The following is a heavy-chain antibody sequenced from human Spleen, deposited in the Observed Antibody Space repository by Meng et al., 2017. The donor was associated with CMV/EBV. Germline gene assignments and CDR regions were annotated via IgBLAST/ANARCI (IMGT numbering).Heavy chain of an antibody. J-gene: IGHJ4*02. Sequence: GGSLRLSCAASGFTFSSYGMSWVRQAPGKGLEWVSSISGSGGATYYADSVKGRFTISRANSKITLYLQMNSLRAEDTAVYYCAKQRPMFYDFWSGYYPEDSYFDYWGQGTLVTVSS. V-gene: IGHV3-23*01. CDR3: AKQRPMFYDFWSGYYPEDSYFDY. CDR1: GFTFSSYG. D-gene: IGHD3-3*01. CDR2: ISGSGGAT.